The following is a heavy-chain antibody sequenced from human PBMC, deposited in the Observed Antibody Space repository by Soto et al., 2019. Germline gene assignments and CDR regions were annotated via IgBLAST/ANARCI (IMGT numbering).Heavy chain of an antibody. V-gene: IGHV4-31*03. CDR2: IYYSVST. D-gene: IGHD2-15*01. CDR1: GGSISSGGYY. Sequence: SETLSLTCTVSGGSISSGGYYWSWIRQHPGKGLEWIGYIYYSVSTYYNQSLKSRVTISVDTSKNQFSLKLSSVTAADTAVYYCAREDCSGGSCKGYWGQGTLVTVSS. J-gene: IGHJ4*02. CDR3: AREDCSGGSCKGY.